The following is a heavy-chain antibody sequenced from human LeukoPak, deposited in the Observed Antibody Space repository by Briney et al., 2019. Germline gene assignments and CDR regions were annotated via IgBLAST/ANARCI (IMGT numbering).Heavy chain of an antibody. D-gene: IGHD5-24*01. J-gene: IGHJ6*02. CDR1: GYSFTSYW. Sequence: GESPKISCKGSGYSFTSYWIGWVRQMPGKGLEWMGIIYPGDSDTRYSPSFQGQVTISADKSISTAYLQWSSLKASDTAMYYCAKGGYKPYYYYGMDVWGQGTTVTVSS. CDR2: IYPGDSDT. V-gene: IGHV5-51*01. CDR3: AKGGYKPYYYYGMDV.